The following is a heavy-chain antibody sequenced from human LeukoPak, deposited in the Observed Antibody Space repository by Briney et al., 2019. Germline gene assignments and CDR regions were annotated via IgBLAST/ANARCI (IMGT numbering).Heavy chain of an antibody. D-gene: IGHD3-10*01. Sequence: SVKVSCKASGGTFSSYAISWVRQAPGQGLEWMGGIIPIFGTANYAQKFQGRVTITADESTSTAYMELSSLRSEDTAVYYCARDPQDYYGSGSKDWGQGTLVTVSS. CDR2: IIPIFGTA. CDR3: ARDPQDYYGSGSKD. CDR1: GGTFSSYA. J-gene: IGHJ4*02. V-gene: IGHV1-69*13.